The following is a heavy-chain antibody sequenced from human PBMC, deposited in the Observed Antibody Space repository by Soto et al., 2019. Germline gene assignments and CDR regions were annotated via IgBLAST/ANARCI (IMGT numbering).Heavy chain of an antibody. J-gene: IGHJ4*02. CDR1: GFTFSSYA. CDR3: ARESDIVATNPTFDY. CDR2: ISYDGSNK. V-gene: IGHV3-30-3*01. Sequence: QVQLVESGGGVVQPGRSLRLSCAASGFTFSSYAMHWVRQPPGKGLEWVAVISYDGSNKYYADSVKGRFTISRDNSKNTLYLQMNSLRAEDTAVYYCARESDIVATNPTFDYWGQGTLVTVSS. D-gene: IGHD5-12*01.